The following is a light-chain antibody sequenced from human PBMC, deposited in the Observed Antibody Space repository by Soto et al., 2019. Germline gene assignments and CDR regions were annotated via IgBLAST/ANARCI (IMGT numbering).Light chain of an antibody. Sequence: IMLTQSPATLSLYPGKRATLSCLASQNISSYSIWYQQKPGQAPRLLIYDVSNRATGIPARFSGSGSGTDFSLTISSLEPEDFAVYYCQQRSHWPRTFGQGTKVDIK. V-gene: IGKV3-11*01. CDR2: DVS. J-gene: IGKJ1*01. CDR1: QNISSY. CDR3: QQRSHWPRT.